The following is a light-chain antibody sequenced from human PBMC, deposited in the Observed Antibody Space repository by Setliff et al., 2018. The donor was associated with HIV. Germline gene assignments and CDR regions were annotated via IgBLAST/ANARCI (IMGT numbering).Light chain of an antibody. Sequence: ALTQPASVSGSPGRSVTISCTGTRSDVGYFNYVSWYQQHSDKAPKLIIYDVLIRPSGVSDRFSGSKSGNTASLTISGLQPEDEANYYCLSYTTSLTQVFGGGTKVTVL. J-gene: IGLJ2*01. CDR2: DVL. CDR1: RSDVGYFNY. V-gene: IGLV2-14*03. CDR3: LSYTTSLTQV.